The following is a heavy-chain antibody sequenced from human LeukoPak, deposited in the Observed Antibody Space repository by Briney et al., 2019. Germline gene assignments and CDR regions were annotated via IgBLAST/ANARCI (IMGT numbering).Heavy chain of an antibody. D-gene: IGHD3-3*01. CDR3: ATDRGWRTSGYYLYYFEY. Sequence: GGSLRLSCAASGFTFSSYWMSWVRQAPGKGLEWVANIKQDGSEKYYVDSVRGRFTISRDNTMNSLYLQMSSLRAEDTAVYYCATDRGWRTSGYYLYYFEYWGQGTLVTFSS. CDR2: IKQDGSEK. V-gene: IGHV3-7*01. J-gene: IGHJ4*02. CDR1: GFTFSSYW.